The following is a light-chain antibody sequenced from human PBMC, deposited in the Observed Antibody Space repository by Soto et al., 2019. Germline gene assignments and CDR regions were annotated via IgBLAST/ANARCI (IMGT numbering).Light chain of an antibody. V-gene: IGKV3-15*01. CDR2: GAS. Sequence: EIVMTQSPATLSVSPGERATLSCRASQSVRSNLAWYQQKPGQAPRLLIYGASTRATGVPARFSGSGSGTEFTLTISSLQSEDFAVYYCLQYNSWVPTFGQGTKVEIK. CDR3: LQYNSWVPT. J-gene: IGKJ1*01. CDR1: QSVRSN.